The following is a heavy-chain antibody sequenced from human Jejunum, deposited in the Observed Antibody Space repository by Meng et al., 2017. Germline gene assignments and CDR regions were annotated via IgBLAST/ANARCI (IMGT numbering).Heavy chain of an antibody. CDR1: GYSFRGFY. V-gene: IGHV1-46*01. CDR2: INLSGGAT. Sequence: QVQVAQSGGRVKKPGASMKVSCKASGYSFRGFYIRWVRQAPGQGLQWMGLINLSGGATSYAQKFHGRLTVTSDTSTTTVYLELSSLHSEDTAVYYCASGGDSTGYFGLAAWGQGTLVTVSS. CDR3: ASGGDSTGYFGLAA. J-gene: IGHJ5*02. D-gene: IGHD6-19*01.